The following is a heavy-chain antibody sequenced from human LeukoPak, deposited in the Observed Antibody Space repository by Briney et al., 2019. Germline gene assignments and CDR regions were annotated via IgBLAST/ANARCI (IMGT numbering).Heavy chain of an antibody. J-gene: IGHJ3*02. CDR2: INHSGST. CDR3: ARSRAVPAAPGAFDI. Sequence: KPSETLSLTCAVYGGSFSGYYWSWIRQPPGKGLEWIGEINHSGSTNYNPSLKSRVTISVDTSKNQFSLKLSSVTAADTAVYYCARSRAVPAAPGAFDIWGQGTMVTVSS. CDR1: GGSFSGYY. D-gene: IGHD2-2*01. V-gene: IGHV4-34*01.